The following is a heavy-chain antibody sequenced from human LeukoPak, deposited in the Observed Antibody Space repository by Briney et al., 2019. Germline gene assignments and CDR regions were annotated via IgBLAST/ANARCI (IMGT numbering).Heavy chain of an antibody. J-gene: IGHJ4*02. CDR1: GGTFSSYA. Sequence: SVKVSCKASGGTFSSYAISWVRQAPGQGLGWMGRIIPILGIANYAQKFQGRVTITADKSTSTAYMELSSLRSEDTAVYYCARVSTTVVTPLRYWGQGTLVTVSS. V-gene: IGHV1-69*04. D-gene: IGHD4-23*01. CDR3: ARVSTTVVTPLRY. CDR2: IIPILGIA.